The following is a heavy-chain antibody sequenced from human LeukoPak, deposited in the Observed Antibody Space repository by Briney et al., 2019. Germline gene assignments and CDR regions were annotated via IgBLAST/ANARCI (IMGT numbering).Heavy chain of an antibody. CDR1: GYSFTSYW. CDR3: ARLPYCSSTSCYVHAFDI. V-gene: IGHV5-51*01. J-gene: IGHJ3*02. Sequence: GESLKISCKGSGYSFTSYWIGWVRQMPGKGLEWMGIIYPGDSATRYSPSFQGQVTISADKSISTAYLQWSSLKASHTAMYYCARLPYCSSTSCYVHAFDIWGQGTMVTVSS. D-gene: IGHD2-2*01. CDR2: IYPGDSAT.